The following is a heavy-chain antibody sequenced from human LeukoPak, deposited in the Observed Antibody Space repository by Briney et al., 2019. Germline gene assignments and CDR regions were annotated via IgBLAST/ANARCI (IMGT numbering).Heavy chain of an antibody. Sequence: PSETLSLTCTVSGGSISSYYWSWIRQPPGKGLEWIGYIHYSGSANYNPSLKSRVTISVDTSKNQFSLKLSSVTAADTAVYYCARGDYYDSSGHFDYWGQGTLVTVSS. J-gene: IGHJ4*02. CDR1: GGSISSYY. V-gene: IGHV4-59*01. CDR2: IHYSGSA. D-gene: IGHD3-22*01. CDR3: ARGDYYDSSGHFDY.